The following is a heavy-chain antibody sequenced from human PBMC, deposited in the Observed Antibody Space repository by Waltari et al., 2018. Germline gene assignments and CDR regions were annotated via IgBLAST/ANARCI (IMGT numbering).Heavy chain of an antibody. CDR3: ARAWVVVVPAASYYYYYGMDV. CDR2: IIPIFGTA. Sequence: QVQLVQSGAEVQNPGYSVKVACTASGGTFRSYAISWVRQSPGQGSKRMGGIIPIFGTANYAQKFQGRVTITADESTSTAYMELSSLRSEDTAVYYCARAWVVVVPAASYYYYYGMDVWGQGTTVTVSS. J-gene: IGHJ6*02. D-gene: IGHD2-2*01. CDR1: GGTFRSYA. V-gene: IGHV1-69*01.